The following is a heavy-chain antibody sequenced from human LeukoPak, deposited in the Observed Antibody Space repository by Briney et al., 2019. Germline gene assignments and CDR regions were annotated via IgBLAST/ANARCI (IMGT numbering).Heavy chain of an antibody. CDR1: GFTFSSYW. Sequence: GGSLRLSCAASGFTFSSYWMHWVRQAPGQGLVWVSRINSDGSTTTYADSVKGRFTISRDNAKNSLYLQMNSLRAEDTAVYYCARNPSSWYYYYMDVWGKGTTVTVSS. CDR2: INSDGSTT. J-gene: IGHJ6*03. V-gene: IGHV3-74*01. D-gene: IGHD6-13*01. CDR3: ARNPSSWYYYYMDV.